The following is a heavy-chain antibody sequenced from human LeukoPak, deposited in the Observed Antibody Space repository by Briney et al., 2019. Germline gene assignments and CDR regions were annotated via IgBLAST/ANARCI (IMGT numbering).Heavy chain of an antibody. CDR1: GGSISSSSYY. Sequence: SETLSLTCTVSGGSISSSSYYWGWIRQPPGKGLEWIVSIYYSGSTYYTPSLKSRVTISVDTSKNQFSLKLSSVTAADTAVYYCARRADYYDSSGYYRYYFDYWGQGTLVTVSS. CDR3: ARRADYYDSSGYYRYYFDY. V-gene: IGHV4-39*01. D-gene: IGHD3-22*01. CDR2: IYYSGST. J-gene: IGHJ4*02.